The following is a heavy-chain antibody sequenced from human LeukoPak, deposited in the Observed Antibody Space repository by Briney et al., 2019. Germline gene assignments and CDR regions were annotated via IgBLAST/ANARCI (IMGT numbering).Heavy chain of an antibody. J-gene: IGHJ3*02. V-gene: IGHV4-39*07. CDR3: ASLAWLDAFDI. CDR1: GGSISSSSYY. Sequence: SETLSLTCIVSGGSISSSSYYWGWIRQPPGKGLEWIGSIYYSGSTYYNPSLKSRVTISVDTSKNQFSLKLSSVTAADTAVYYCASLAWLDAFDIWGQGTMVTVSS. CDR2: IYYSGST. D-gene: IGHD5-12*01.